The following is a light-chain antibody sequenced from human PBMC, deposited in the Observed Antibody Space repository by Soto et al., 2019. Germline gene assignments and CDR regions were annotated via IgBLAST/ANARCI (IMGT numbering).Light chain of an antibody. Sequence: EIVLAQSPGTLSLSPGERATLSCRASQSVSSTYVGWYQQKPGRAPRLLIFGASSRATGIPDRFSGSGSGTDFTLTISRXEPEDFAVYYCQHYGSSPTTFGQGTKVDIK. J-gene: IGKJ1*01. CDR3: QHYGSSPTT. V-gene: IGKV3-20*01. CDR2: GAS. CDR1: QSVSSTY.